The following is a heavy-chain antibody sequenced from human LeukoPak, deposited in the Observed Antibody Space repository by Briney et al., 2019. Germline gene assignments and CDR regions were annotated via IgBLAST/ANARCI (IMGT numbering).Heavy chain of an antibody. CDR1: GFTFSSYA. D-gene: IGHD5-12*01. V-gene: IGHV3-23*01. Sequence: GGSLRLSCAASGFTFSSYAMSWVRQAPGKGLEWVSAISGSGGSTYYADSVKGRFTISGDNSKNTLYLQMNSLRAEDTAVYYCAKRSGYDYTFDYWGQGTLVTVSS. J-gene: IGHJ4*02. CDR2: ISGSGGST. CDR3: AKRSGYDYTFDY.